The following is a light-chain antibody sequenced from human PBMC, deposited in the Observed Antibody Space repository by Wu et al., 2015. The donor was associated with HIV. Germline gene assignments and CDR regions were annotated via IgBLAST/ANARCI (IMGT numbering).Light chain of an antibody. CDR3: QQRSNWPPIT. V-gene: IGKV3D-20*02. CDR2: GAS. CDR1: ETVSGNK. Sequence: EIVLTQSPGTLSLSPGERATLSCRASETVSGNKLAWLQQKPGQAPRLLISGASKRATGIPDRFSGSGSGTDFTLTITRLEPEDFAVYYCQQRSNWPPITFGQGTKLEIK. J-gene: IGKJ2*01.